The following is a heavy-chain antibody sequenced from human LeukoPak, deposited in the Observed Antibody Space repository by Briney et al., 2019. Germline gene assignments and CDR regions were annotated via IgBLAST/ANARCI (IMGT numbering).Heavy chain of an antibody. Sequence: GGSLRLSCAPSGFTFNNYAMNWVRQAPGKGLEWVSSISGGGETTYYADSAKGRFTISRDNSQNTLYLQMNSLRAEDTAVYYCARDYADYVGYFFFDYWSQGTLVTVSS. V-gene: IGHV3-23*01. CDR2: ISGGGETT. CDR3: ARDYADYVGYFFFDY. CDR1: GFTFNNYA. D-gene: IGHD4-17*01. J-gene: IGHJ4*02.